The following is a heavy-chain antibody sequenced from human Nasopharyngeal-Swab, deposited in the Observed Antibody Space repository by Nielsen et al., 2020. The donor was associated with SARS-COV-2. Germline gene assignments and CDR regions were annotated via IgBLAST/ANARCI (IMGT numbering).Heavy chain of an antibody. CDR3: ARIHYDILTGYYSGEDY. V-gene: IGHV2-70*11. J-gene: IGHJ4*02. CDR2: IDWDDDK. CDR1: GFSLSTSGKC. Sequence: SGPTLVKPTQTLTLTCTFSGFSLSTSGKCVSWIRQPPGKALDWLARIDWDDDKYYSTPLKTRLTISKDTSKNQVVLTMTNMDPVDTATYYCARIHYDILTGYYSGEDYWGQGTLVTVSS. D-gene: IGHD3-9*01.